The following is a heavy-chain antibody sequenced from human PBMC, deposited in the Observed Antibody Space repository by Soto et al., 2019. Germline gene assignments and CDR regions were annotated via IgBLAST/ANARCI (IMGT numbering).Heavy chain of an antibody. D-gene: IGHD6-13*01. CDR3: ARDGRQGSSSWYPRHYYYYGMDV. CDR2: ISYDGSNK. Sequence: QVQLVESGGGVVQPGRSLRLSCAASGFTFSSYAMHWVRQAPGKGLEWVAVISYDGSNKYYADSVKGRFTISRDNSKNTLYLQMNSLRAEDTAVYYCARDGRQGSSSWYPRHYYYYGMDVWGQGTTVTVSS. J-gene: IGHJ6*02. V-gene: IGHV3-30-3*01. CDR1: GFTFSSYA.